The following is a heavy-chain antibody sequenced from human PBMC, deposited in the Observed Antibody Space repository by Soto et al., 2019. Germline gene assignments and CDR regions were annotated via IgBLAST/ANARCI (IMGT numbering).Heavy chain of an antibody. CDR2: INADNGNT. V-gene: IGHV1-3*01. CDR1: GYTFTSYA. CDR3: ARDRRGNYGDYVDFDF. J-gene: IGHJ4*02. Sequence: QVQLVQSGAEVKKPGASVKDSCKASGYTFTSYAMHWVRQAPGQRLDWMGWINADNGNTKYSQKFQGRVTITRDTSANTAYLELSSLRSEDTALYYCARDRRGNYGDYVDFDFWGQGTLVSVSS. D-gene: IGHD4-17*01.